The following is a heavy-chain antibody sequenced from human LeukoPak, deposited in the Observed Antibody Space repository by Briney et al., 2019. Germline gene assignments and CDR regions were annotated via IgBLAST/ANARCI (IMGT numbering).Heavy chain of an antibody. CDR3: ALGAYCGGDCYSGGFDY. D-gene: IGHD2-21*02. J-gene: IGHJ4*02. CDR1: GFTFSSYA. Sequence: PGGSLRLSCAASGFTFSSYAMSWVRQAPGKGLEWVSTISVSGGSTYYADSVKGRFTISRDNSKNTLYLQMNSLRAEDTAVYYCALGAYCGGDCYSGGFDYWGQGTLVTVSS. V-gene: IGHV3-23*01. CDR2: ISVSGGST.